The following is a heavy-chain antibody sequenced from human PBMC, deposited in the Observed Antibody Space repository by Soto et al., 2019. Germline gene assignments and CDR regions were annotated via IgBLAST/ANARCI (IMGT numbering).Heavy chain of an antibody. D-gene: IGHD1-1*01. CDR2: TYWDDDN. CDR3: AHRRQMSRNESNAGVFDV. J-gene: IGHJ3*01. Sequence: QITLKESGPALVEPTQTLTLTCTLSGFSISTYGVGVGWIRQPPGKALEWLAFTYWDDDNRYSPSLKSRITVTKDTSRNEVVLRMTNMDPVDTATYYCAHRRQMSRNESNAGVFDVWGQGTVVAVSS. V-gene: IGHV2-5*02. CDR1: GFSISTYGVG.